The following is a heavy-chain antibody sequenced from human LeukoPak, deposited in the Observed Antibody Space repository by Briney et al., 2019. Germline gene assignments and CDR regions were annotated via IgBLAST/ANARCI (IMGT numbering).Heavy chain of an antibody. CDR2: ISAYNGNT. CDR3: VKDRGANWYFDL. V-gene: IGHV1-18*01. CDR1: GYTFTSYG. Sequence: ASVKVSCKASGYTFTSYGISWVRQAPGQGLEWMGWISAYNGNTKYAQRLQGRVTMTTDTSTITAYVELRSLRSDDTAVYYCVKDRGANWYFDLWGRGTLVTVSS. J-gene: IGHJ2*01. D-gene: IGHD3-10*01.